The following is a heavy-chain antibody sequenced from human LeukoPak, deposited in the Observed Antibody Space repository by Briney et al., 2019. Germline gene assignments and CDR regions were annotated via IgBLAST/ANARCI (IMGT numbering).Heavy chain of an antibody. CDR2: IYYSGST. CDR3: ARAHPNCSGGSCYSYNFDY. CDR1: GGSISSYY. Sequence: PSETLSLTCTVSGGSISSYYWSWIRQPPGKGLEWIGYIYYSGSTNYNPSLKSRVTISVDTSKNQFSLKLSSVTAADTAVYYCARAHPNCSGGSCYSYNFDYWGQGTLVTVSS. V-gene: IGHV4-59*01. J-gene: IGHJ4*02. D-gene: IGHD2-15*01.